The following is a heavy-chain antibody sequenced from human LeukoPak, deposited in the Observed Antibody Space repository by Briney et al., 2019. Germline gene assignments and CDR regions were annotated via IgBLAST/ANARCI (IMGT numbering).Heavy chain of an antibody. CDR1: GYSFTTYW. V-gene: IGHV5-51*01. CDR2: IYPGDSDT. J-gene: IGHJ4*02. Sequence: RGESLKISCKGSGYSFTTYWIGWVRQMPGKGMEWMGIIYPGDSDTRYSPSFQGQVTISVDKSISTAYLQWGSLKASDTATYYCARLGNFWSGFDYWGQGTLVTVSS. D-gene: IGHD3-3*01. CDR3: ARLGNFWSGFDY.